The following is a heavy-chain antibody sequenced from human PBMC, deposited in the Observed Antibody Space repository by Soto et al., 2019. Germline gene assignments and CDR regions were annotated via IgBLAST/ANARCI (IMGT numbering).Heavy chain of an antibody. CDR1: GFTFSSYW. Sequence: HPGGSLRLSCAASGFTFSSYWMNWVRQAPGKGLVWVSRINSDGSSTSYADSVKGRFTISRDNAKNTLYLQMNSLRAEDTAVYYCARGGYYDFWSGYYDYWGQGTLVTVSS. J-gene: IGHJ4*02. CDR3: ARGGYYDFWSGYYDY. CDR2: INSDGSST. D-gene: IGHD3-3*01. V-gene: IGHV3-74*01.